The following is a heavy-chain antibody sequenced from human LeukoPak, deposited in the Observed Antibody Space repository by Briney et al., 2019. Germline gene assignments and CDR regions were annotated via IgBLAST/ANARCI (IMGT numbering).Heavy chain of an antibody. J-gene: IGHJ4*02. V-gene: IGHV3-53*01. CDR3: ARKAAVDTSFDY. Sequence: PGGSLRLSCAASGFTVSGNYMSWVRPAPGKGLEWVSLIYISGDTYYADSVKGRFTISRDNSKNTVDLQMNSLRAEDTAVYYCARKAAVDTSFDYWGQGTLVTVSS. CDR2: IYISGDT. D-gene: IGHD6-13*01. CDR1: GFTVSGNY.